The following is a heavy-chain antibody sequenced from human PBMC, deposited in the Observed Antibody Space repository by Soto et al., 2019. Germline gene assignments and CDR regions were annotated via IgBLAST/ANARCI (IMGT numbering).Heavy chain of an antibody. D-gene: IGHD2-21*02. CDR1: GGSISSSNYY. CDR3: ASYISSGGNSVYYYYGMDV. V-gene: IGHV4-39*01. Sequence: QLQLQESGPGLVKPSETLSLTCTVSGGSISSSNYYWGWIRQPPGKGLEWIGTIYYSGSIYYNPSLKSRVTIYVDTSTNQFSLKLSSVTAADTAVYFCASYISSGGNSVYYYYGMDVWGQGTTVTVSS. J-gene: IGHJ6*02. CDR2: IYYSGSI.